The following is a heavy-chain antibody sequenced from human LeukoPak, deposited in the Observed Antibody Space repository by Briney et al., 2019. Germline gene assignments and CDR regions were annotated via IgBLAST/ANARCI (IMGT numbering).Heavy chain of an antibody. J-gene: IGHJ4*02. CDR2: IYSRGST. V-gene: IGHV3-53*01. Sequence: GGSLRLSCAASGFTVSSNYMSWVRQAPEKGLEWVSIIYSRGSTYYSDSVKGGFTISRDDSKNTVYLQMNSLRAEDAAVYYCASGGLGARKYYSDPFDYWGQGTLVTVSS. D-gene: IGHD3-10*01. CDR3: ASGGLGARKYYSDPFDY. CDR1: GFTVSSNY.